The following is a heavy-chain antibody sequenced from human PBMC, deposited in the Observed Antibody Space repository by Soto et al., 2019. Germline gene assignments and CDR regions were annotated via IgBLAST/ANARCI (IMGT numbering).Heavy chain of an antibody. CDR2: IVVGSGNT. D-gene: IGHD3-3*01. J-gene: IGHJ5*02. CDR1: GFTFTSSA. Sequence: SVKVSCKASGFTFTSSAVQWVRQARGQRLEWIGWIVVGSGNTNYAQKLQGRVTMTTDTSTSTAYMELRSLRSDDTAVYYCARVPREYYDFWSGYPTPDWFDPWG. V-gene: IGHV1-58*01. CDR3: ARVPREYYDFWSGYPTPDWFDP.